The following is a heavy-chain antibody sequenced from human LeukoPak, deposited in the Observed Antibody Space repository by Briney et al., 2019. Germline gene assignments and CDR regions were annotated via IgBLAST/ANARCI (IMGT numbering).Heavy chain of an antibody. D-gene: IGHD6-13*01. CDR2: INSDGSSI. J-gene: IGHJ4*02. CDR3: VRDLSGIAAL. CDR1: GFTFSSYW. V-gene: IGHV3-74*01. Sequence: GRSLRLSCAASGFTFSSYWMHWVRQAPGKGLGWVSRINSDGSSISNADSVKGRLTISRDNAKNTLHLQMDSLRAEDTAVYYCVRDLSGIAALWGQGTLVTVPS.